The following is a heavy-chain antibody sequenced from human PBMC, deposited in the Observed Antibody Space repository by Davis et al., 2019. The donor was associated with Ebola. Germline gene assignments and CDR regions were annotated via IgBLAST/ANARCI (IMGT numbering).Heavy chain of an antibody. CDR2: INHSGST. CDR3: ARVTSTSDFWSGYLGYYFDY. J-gene: IGHJ4*02. V-gene: IGHV4-34*01. D-gene: IGHD3-3*01. CDR1: GGSFSGYY. Sequence: PSETLSLTCAVYGGSFSGYYWSWIRQPPGKGLEWIGEINHSGSTYYNPSLKSRVTISVDTSKNQFSLKLSSVTAADTAVYYCARVTSTSDFWSGYLGYYFDYWGQGTLVTVSS.